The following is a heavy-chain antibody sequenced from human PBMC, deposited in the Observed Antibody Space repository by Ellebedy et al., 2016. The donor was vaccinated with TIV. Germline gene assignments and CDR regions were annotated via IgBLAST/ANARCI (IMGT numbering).Heavy chain of an antibody. CDR2: ISGSSGRI. D-gene: IGHD1-1*01. J-gene: IGHJ4*02. V-gene: IGHV3-48*01. CDR3: ARDSNWAFDY. CDR1: GFTLSSHF. Sequence: GGSLRLXXEGSGFTLSSHFINWVRQAPGQGLEWLAYISGSSGRIDYADSVRGRFPISKDNAKNSVDLQMDSLRVEDTSVYYCARDSNWAFDYWGQGILVTVSS.